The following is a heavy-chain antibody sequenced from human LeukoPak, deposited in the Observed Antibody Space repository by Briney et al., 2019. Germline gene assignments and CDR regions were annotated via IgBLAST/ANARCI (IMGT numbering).Heavy chain of an antibody. V-gene: IGHV3-30-3*01. J-gene: IGHJ3*02. Sequence: GGSLRLSCAASGFTFSIYATHWFRQAPGKGLEWVAVISYDGSSIYYADSVKGRFTISRDNSKNTLYLQMNSLRTDEDTAVYFCATRDYGDYGDGFDIWGQGTMVTVSS. CDR1: GFTFSIYA. D-gene: IGHD4-17*01. CDR2: ISYDGSSI. CDR3: ATRDYGDYGDGFDI.